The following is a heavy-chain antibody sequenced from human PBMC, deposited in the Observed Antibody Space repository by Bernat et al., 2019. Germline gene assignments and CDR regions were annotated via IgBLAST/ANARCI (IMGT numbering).Heavy chain of an antibody. J-gene: IGHJ6*03. D-gene: IGHD5-12*01. V-gene: IGHV3-48*04. CDR3: ARAVATTHPNYYYYYMDV. Sequence: EVQLLESGGGLVQPGGSLRLSCAASGFTFSSYAMSWVRQAPGKGLEWVSYISSSGSTIYYADSVKGRFTISRDNAKNSLYLQMNSLRAEDTAVYYCARAVATTHPNYYYYYMDVWGKGTTVTVSS. CDR1: GFTFSSYA. CDR2: ISSSGSTI.